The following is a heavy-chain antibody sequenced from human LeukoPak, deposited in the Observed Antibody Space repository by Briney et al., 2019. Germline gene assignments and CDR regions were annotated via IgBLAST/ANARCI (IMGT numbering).Heavy chain of an antibody. J-gene: IGHJ4*02. CDR1: GYTFTSYY. CDR2: INTSGGRT. D-gene: IGHD5-18*01. V-gene: IGHV1-46*01. CDR3: ARDPPSRLVGNSYGLDY. Sequence: ASVTVSFKASGYTFTSYYMHWVRQAPGQGGERRGVINTSGGRTSYKQKFQGRVSINRDTSTSTVYMELSSLRSEDTAVYYCARDPPSRLVGNSYGLDYWGQGTLFTVSS.